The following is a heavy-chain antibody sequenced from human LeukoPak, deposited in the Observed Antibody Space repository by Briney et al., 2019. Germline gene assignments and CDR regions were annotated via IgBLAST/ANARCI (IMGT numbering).Heavy chain of an antibody. CDR3: ARTTWVGTFDY. Sequence: SGTLSLTCTVSGGSISSSSYYWGWIRQPPGKGLEWIGSIYYSGSTYYNPSLKSRVTISVDTSKNQFSLKLSSVTAADTAVYYCARTTWVGTFDYWGQGTLVTVSS. CDR2: IYYSGST. J-gene: IGHJ4*02. D-gene: IGHD2-21*02. V-gene: IGHV4-39*07. CDR1: GGSISSSSYY.